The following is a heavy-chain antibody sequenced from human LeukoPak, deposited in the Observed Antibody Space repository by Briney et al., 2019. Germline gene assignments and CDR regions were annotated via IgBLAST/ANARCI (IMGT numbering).Heavy chain of an antibody. CDR2: TYYRSQWYK. CDR3: ARELGGFDH. D-gene: IGHD3-16*01. V-gene: IGHV6-1*01. CDR1: GDSVSSNSAA. J-gene: IGHJ4*02. Sequence: SQTLSLTCAISGDSVSSNSAACNWIRQSPSRGLEWLGRTYYRSQWYKEYGVSVKSRLTISTETSKNQFSLQLNSVTPEDTAAYYCARELGGFDHWGQGTLVTVSS.